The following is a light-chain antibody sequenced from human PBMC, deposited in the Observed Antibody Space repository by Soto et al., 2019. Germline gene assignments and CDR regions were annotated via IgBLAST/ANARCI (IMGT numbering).Light chain of an antibody. Sequence: EIVLTQSPATLSLSPGDRATLSCRASQSVYKYLAWYQQKPGQAPRLLIYDTVNRASGIPDRFSGSGSETDFTLHISSLEAADFAVYYCQQRRSGPTFGPGTKVEIK. J-gene: IGKJ1*01. V-gene: IGKV3-11*01. CDR1: QSVYKY. CDR3: QQRRSGPT. CDR2: DTV.